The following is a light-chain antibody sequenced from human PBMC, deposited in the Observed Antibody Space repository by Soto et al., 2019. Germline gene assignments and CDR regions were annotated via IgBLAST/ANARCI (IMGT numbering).Light chain of an antibody. CDR2: TND. V-gene: IGLV1-44*01. J-gene: IGLJ1*01. Sequence: QSVLTQPPSASGTPGQRVTIYCSGSSSNIGSNTVNWYQQLPGTAPKLLIYTNDQRPSGVPDRFSGSKSGTSASLAISGLQFEDEADYHCSSWDDNLDAEVFGAGTKVTVL. CDR3: SSWDDNLDAEV. CDR1: SSNIGSNT.